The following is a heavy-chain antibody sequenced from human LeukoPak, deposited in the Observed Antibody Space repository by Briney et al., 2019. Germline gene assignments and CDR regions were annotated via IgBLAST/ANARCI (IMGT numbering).Heavy chain of an antibody. D-gene: IGHD6-25*01. CDR2: VHLDGRP. V-gene: IGHV4/OR15-8*01. CDR3: AREGGFYRPLDY. J-gene: IGHJ4*02. Sequence: SETLSLTCDVSGGSVTSTNWWTWIRQPPGKGLEWIGEVHLDGRPNFNPSLKSRLTMSVDLSENHVSLKLTSVTAADTAVYYCAREGGFYRPLDYSGQGTLVTVSS. CDR1: GGSVTSTNW.